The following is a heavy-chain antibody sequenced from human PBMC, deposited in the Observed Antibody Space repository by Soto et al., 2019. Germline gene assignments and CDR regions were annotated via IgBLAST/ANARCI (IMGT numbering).Heavy chain of an antibody. CDR2: ISYDGSNK. CDR1: GFTFSNYA. J-gene: IGHJ4*02. D-gene: IGHD3-16*01. Sequence: QVQLVESGGGVVQPGGSLRLSCAASGFTFSNYAMHWVRQAPGKGLDWVAVISYDGSNKYYSDSVKGRFTISRDNSKNTLYVQMNSLRLEDTAVYYCARGGRWLQGNDYWGQGTLVTVSS. V-gene: IGHV3-30-3*01. CDR3: ARGGRWLQGNDY.